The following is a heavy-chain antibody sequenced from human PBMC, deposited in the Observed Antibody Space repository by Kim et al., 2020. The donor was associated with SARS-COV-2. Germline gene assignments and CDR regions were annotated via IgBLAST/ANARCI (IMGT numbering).Heavy chain of an antibody. CDR3: ARDGEGGLFYSSSWYSRAFDI. CDR2: IKQDGSEK. J-gene: IGHJ3*02. V-gene: IGHV3-7*03. D-gene: IGHD6-13*01. CDR1: GFTFSSYW. Sequence: GGSLRLSCAASGFTFSSYWMSWVRQAPGKGLEWVANIKQDGSEKYYVDSVKGRFTISRDNAKNSLYLQMNSLRAEDTAVYYCARDGEGGLFYSSSWYSRAFDIWGQGTMVTVSS.